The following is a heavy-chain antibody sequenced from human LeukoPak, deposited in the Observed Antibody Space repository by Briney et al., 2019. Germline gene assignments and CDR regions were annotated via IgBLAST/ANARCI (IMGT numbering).Heavy chain of an antibody. D-gene: IGHD3-9*01. V-gene: IGHV3-23*01. J-gene: IGHJ4*01. CDR1: GFTFSSFD. CDR3: AKWGDYDILTGYYDSDY. Sequence: GGSLRLSCAASGFTFSSFDMYWVRQANGKGLEWVPALRGRAGGTYYADSAKGRFTVSRDDPKNTLYLQMSTLRVEDTAVYYCAKWGDYDILTGYYDSDYWGHGTLVTVSS. CDR2: LRGRAGGT.